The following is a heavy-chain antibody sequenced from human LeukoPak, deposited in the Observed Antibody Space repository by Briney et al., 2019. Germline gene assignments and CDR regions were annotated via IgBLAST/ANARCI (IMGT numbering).Heavy chain of an antibody. J-gene: IGHJ4*02. CDR1: GYTFTSYD. CDR2: MNPNSGNT. V-gene: IGHV1-8*01. D-gene: IGHD6-13*01. Sequence: ASVKVSCKASGYTFTSYDINWVRQATGQGLEWMGWMNPNSGNTGYAQKFQGRVTMTRNTSISTAYMELSSLRSEDTAVYYCARDRTFEEQQPQNYFDYWGQGTLVTVSS. CDR3: ARDRTFEEQQPQNYFDY.